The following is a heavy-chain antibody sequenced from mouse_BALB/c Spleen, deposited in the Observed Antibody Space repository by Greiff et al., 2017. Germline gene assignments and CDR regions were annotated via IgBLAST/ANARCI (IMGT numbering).Heavy chain of an antibody. Sequence: QVQLQQPGAELVKPGASVKLSCKASGYTFTSYWMHWVKQRPGQGLEWIGEIDPSDSYTNYNQKFKGKATLTVDKSSSTAYMQLSNLTSEDSAVYYCARRGYGNFYYYAMDYWGQGTSVTVSS. CDR2: IDPSDSYT. D-gene: IGHD2-10*02. CDR1: GYTFTSYW. J-gene: IGHJ4*01. CDR3: ARRGYGNFYYYAMDY. V-gene: IGHV1-69*02.